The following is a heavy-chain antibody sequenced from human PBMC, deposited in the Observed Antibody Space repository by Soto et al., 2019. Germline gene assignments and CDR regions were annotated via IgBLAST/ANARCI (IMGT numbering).Heavy chain of an antibody. V-gene: IGHV3-15*01. D-gene: IGHD2-15*01. CDR1: GFTFSEAW. CDR2: IKSKSDGGTT. CDR3: TTDLWRIAVVVGSTGYFNP. J-gene: IGHJ5*02. Sequence: GGSLRLSGAASGFTFSEAWMSWVRQAPGKGLDWVGRIKSKSDGGTTEYAAPVRGRFTISRDDSKNTLYLQMNSLKTEDTAVYYCTTDLWRIAVVVGSTGYFNPWGQGTPVTVSS.